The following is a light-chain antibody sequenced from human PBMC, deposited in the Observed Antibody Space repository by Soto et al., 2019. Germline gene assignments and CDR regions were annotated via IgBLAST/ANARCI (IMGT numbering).Light chain of an antibody. CDR2: WAS. CDR3: QQYYSTPRT. J-gene: IGKJ2*01. V-gene: IGKV4-1*01. Sequence: DIVMTQSPDSLSVSLGERAIINCKSSQSLFHNSNNENYLAWYQQKTGQPPKLLIYWASTREYGVPVRFSGSGSGTDFTLTITNLQAEDVAVYYCQQYYSTPRTFGQGTKLEI. CDR1: QSLFHNSNNENY.